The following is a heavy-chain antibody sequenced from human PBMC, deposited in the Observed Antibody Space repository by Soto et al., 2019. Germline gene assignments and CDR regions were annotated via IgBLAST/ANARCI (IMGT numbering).Heavy chain of an antibody. CDR1: GFTLSSYE. J-gene: IGHJ4*02. Sequence: GGSLRLSCATSGFTLSSYEMNWVRQAPGKGLEWVSYISSRGDTIYYADSVNGRFTISRDNAKNELYLQMNSLRAEDTAVYYCASALIVATINLGYWGQGTLVTVSS. D-gene: IGHD5-12*01. CDR2: ISSRGDTI. CDR3: ASALIVATINLGY. V-gene: IGHV3-48*03.